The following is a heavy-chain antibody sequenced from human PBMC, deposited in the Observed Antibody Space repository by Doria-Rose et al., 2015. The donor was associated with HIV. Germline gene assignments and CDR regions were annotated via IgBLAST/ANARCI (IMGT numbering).Heavy chain of an antibody. J-gene: IGHJ6*03. CDR3: AKAPIIGPKYYFYMDV. D-gene: IGHD3-3*01. CDR2: ISWDSGAK. V-gene: IGHV3-9*01. Sequence: VQLVQSGRGLVQPGRSLRLSCVGSGFSFESYAMHWVRLAPGTGLELVAGISWDSGAKGNADSVEGRFTISRDNAKKSVYLEMRSLRPEDTAFYYCAKAPIIGPKYYFYMDVWGKGTSVTVSS. CDR1: GFSFESYA.